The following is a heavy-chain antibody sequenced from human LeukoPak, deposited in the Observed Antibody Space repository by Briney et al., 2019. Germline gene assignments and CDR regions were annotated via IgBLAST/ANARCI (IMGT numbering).Heavy chain of an antibody. CDR3: ARLIAAGTNDWFDP. D-gene: IGHD6-13*01. V-gene: IGHV3-7*01. CDR1: GFTFSSYW. Sequence: GGSLRLSCAASGFTFSSYWMSWVRQAPGKGLEWVANIKQDGSEKYYVDSVKGRFTISRDNAKNSLYLQMNSLRAEDTAVYYCARLIAAGTNDWFDPWGQGTLVTVSS. J-gene: IGHJ5*02. CDR2: IKQDGSEK.